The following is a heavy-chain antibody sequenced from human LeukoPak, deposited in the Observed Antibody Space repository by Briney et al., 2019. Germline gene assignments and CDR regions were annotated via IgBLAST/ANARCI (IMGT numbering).Heavy chain of an antibody. D-gene: IGHD3-9*01. CDR2: IYPHNDNT. Sequence: ASVKVSRKTSGYTFTTYGITWMRQAPGQGLEWRGMIYPHNDNTNYAQNFQGRVTMTTDTSTSTAHMELRSLRSDDTAVYYCARLILTDYYYFDYWGQGSLVTVSS. V-gene: IGHV1-18*01. J-gene: IGHJ4*02. CDR1: GYTFTTYG. CDR3: ARLILTDYYYFDY.